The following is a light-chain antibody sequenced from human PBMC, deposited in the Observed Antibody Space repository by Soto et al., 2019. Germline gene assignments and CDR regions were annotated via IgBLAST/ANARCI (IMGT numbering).Light chain of an antibody. CDR3: QQYNGYWA. V-gene: IGKV1-5*03. J-gene: IGKJ1*01. CDR1: QSISGS. Sequence: DIQMTQSPSTLSASVGDRVTITCRASQSISGSLAWYQQKPGKAPKLLIYEASNLKSGVPSRFSGSGSGTEYALTISRLQPDVSAGDYCQQYNGYWAFGQGARVEIK. CDR2: EAS.